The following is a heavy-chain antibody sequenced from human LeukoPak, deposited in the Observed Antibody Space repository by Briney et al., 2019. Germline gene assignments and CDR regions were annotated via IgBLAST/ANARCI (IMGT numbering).Heavy chain of an antibody. CDR2: IRYDGSNK. CDR1: GFTFSSYG. J-gene: IGHJ5*02. V-gene: IGHV3-30*02. Sequence: PGGSLRLSCAASGFTFSSYGMHWVRQAPGKGLEWVAFIRYDGSNKYYADSVKGRFTISRDNSKNTLYLQMNSLRAEDTAVYYCAADIVVVVATPSGNVPWGQGTLVTVSS. CDR3: AADIVVVVATPSGNVP. D-gene: IGHD2-15*01.